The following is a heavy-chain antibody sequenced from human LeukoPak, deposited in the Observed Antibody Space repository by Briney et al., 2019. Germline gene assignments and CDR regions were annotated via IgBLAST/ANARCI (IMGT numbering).Heavy chain of an antibody. V-gene: IGHV1-69*05. CDR2: ILPTFGST. J-gene: IGHJ1*01. CDR3: AGETLAPSGVKYFHH. D-gene: IGHD3-16*02. CDR1: GGTLSRYG. Sequence: SVKVSCKASGGTLSRYGINWVRPAPGQGLEWMGRILPTFGSTNYAQNFQGRATITTDESTTTAYMEVTSLTSEDTAVYYCAGETLAPSGVKYFHHWGQGTLVTVSS.